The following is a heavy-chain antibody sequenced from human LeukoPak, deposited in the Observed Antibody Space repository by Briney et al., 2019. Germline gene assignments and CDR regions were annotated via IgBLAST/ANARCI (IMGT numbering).Heavy chain of an antibody. CDR1: GFTFLNYA. D-gene: IGHD2-21*02. V-gene: IGHV3-23*01. CDR2: ISGRDDTTSNTHSPGVST. CDR3: AKCMSATGVCLNFDS. J-gene: IGHJ4*02. Sequence: PGGCLRLSCEAFGFTFLNYAMSCVRQAPGKGLQRVSGISGRDDTTSNTHSPGVSTHYTNSAEGRFTISRNNTKNTVYLQIDSLGVEDTAVYYCAKCMSATGVCLNFDSGGQGILVTVSS.